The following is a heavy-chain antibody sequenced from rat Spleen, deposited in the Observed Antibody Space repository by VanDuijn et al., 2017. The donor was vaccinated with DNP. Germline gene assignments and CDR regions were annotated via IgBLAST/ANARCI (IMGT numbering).Heavy chain of an antibody. V-gene: IGHV5-31*01. CDR1: GFTFNNYW. CDR3: ATHGYPAYYFDN. D-gene: IGHD1-12*03. CDR2: ITSSGGNI. Sequence: EVQLVESGGGLVQPGRSLKLSCVASGFTFNNYWMAWIRQVPGKGLEWVASITSSGGNIYYPDSVKGRFTISRDNAKDTLYLQMNSLRSEDTATDYCATHGYPAYYFDNWGQGVMVTVSS. J-gene: IGHJ2*01.